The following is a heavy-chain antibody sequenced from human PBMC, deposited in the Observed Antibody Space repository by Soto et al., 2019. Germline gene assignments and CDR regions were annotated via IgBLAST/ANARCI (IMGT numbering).Heavy chain of an antibody. CDR3: ARVRVGQTRREGFQWFDP. V-gene: IGHV4-31*03. CDR2: IYYSGTT. D-gene: IGHD2-15*01. J-gene: IGHJ5*02. Sequence: QVQLQESGPGLVKPSQTLSLTCSVSGFSFTSGTYYWSWIRQHPGKGLEWIAYIYYSGTTYYNPSLRSRVYMSIDTSANQFSLNLNSVTAADTAMYFCARVRVGQTRREGFQWFDPWGPGILVTVSS. CDR1: GFSFTSGTYY.